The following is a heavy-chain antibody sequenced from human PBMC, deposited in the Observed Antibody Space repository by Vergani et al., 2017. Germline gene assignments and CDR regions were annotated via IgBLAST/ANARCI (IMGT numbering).Heavy chain of an antibody. Sequence: EVQLVESGGVVVQPGGSLRLSCAASGFTFDDYTMHWVRQAPGKGVEWVSLISWDGGSTYYADSVKGRFTISRDNSKHSLYLQMNSLRTEDTALYCCAKGNFDWALDYWGQGTLVTVSS. J-gene: IGHJ4*02. CDR2: ISWDGGST. CDR1: GFTFDDYT. V-gene: IGHV3-43*01. D-gene: IGHD3-9*01. CDR3: AKGNFDWALDY.